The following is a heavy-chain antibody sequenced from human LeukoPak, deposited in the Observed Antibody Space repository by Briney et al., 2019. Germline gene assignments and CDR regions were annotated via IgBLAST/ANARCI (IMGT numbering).Heavy chain of an antibody. V-gene: IGHV4-59*01. CDR2: IYYSGST. CDR1: GGSISSYY. CDR3: ARDSGSYREEYYGMDV. J-gene: IGHJ6*02. Sequence: SETLSLTCTVSGGSISSYYWSWIRQPPGKRLEWVGYIYYSGSTNYNPSLKSRVTISVDTSKNQFSLKLSSVTAADTAVYYCARDSGSYREEYYGMDVWGQGTTVTVSS. D-gene: IGHD1-26*01.